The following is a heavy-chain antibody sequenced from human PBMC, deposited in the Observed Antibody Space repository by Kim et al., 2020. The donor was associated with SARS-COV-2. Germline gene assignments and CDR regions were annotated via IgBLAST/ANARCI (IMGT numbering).Heavy chain of an antibody. D-gene: IGHD4-4*01. V-gene: IGHV3-23*01. CDR2: IIGSGGST. CDR1: GSTFSSYA. CDR3: AKTTVIDY. Sequence: GGSLRLSCAASGSTFSSYAMSWVRQAPGKGLEWVSAIIGSGGSTYDAGSVRGGFTISRDNSKNPLYLQMNSLRAESTTVYYCAKTTVIDYWGQGTLVTVSS. J-gene: IGHJ4*02.